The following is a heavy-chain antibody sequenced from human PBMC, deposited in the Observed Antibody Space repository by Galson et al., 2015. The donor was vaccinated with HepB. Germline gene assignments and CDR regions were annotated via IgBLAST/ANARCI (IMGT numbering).Heavy chain of an antibody. CDR2: IIPILDIA. V-gene: IGHV1-69*04. CDR3: ARDRYGSGRGDAFDI. D-gene: IGHD3-10*01. J-gene: IGHJ3*02. CDR1: GGTFSSYS. Sequence: SVKVSCKASGGTFSSYSISWVRQAPGQGLEWMGRIIPILDIANYAQKFQGRVTIIADKSTSTAYMEVSSQRSEDTAVYYCARDRYGSGRGDAFDIRGQGTMVTVSS.